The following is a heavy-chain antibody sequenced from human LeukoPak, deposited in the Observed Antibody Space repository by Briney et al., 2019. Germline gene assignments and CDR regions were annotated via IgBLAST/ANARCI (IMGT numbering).Heavy chain of an antibody. D-gene: IGHD6-13*01. CDR2: ISGSIRGDGIT. Sequence: GGSLRLSCAASGFTFSSYAMSWVRQAPGKGLEWVSDISGSIRGDGITNYADSVKGRFTISRDNSKKTLYLQMNSLRAEDTAVYYCARHSSSWYIGVWSYFDYWGQGTLVTVSS. CDR1: GFTFSSYA. V-gene: IGHV3-23*01. J-gene: IGHJ4*02. CDR3: ARHSSSWYIGVWSYFDY.